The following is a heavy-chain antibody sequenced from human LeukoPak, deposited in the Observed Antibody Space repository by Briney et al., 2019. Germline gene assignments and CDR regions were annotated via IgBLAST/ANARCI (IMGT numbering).Heavy chain of an antibody. J-gene: IGHJ1*01. Sequence: ASVKVSCKASGYTFTGYYMHWVRQAPGQGLEWMGWINAGNGNTKYSQKFQGRVTITRDTSASTAYMELSSLRSEDTAVYYCARVHRYGFGLGPEYFQHWGQGTLVTVSS. CDR2: INAGNGNT. V-gene: IGHV1-3*01. CDR1: GYTFTGYY. CDR3: ARVHRYGFGLGPEYFQH. D-gene: IGHD5-18*01.